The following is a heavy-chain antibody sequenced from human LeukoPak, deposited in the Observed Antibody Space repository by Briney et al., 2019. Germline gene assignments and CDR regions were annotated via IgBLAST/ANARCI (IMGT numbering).Heavy chain of an antibody. CDR2: IEQDGGEK. CDR3: ARVLRCDRSGNYYYGMDV. V-gene: IGHV3-7*01. Sequence: QTGGSLRLSCAASGFTFSNYWMSWVRQAPGKGLEWVANIEQDGGEKYYVDSVKGRFTISRDNAKNSLYLQMNSLRAEDTAVYYCARVLRCDRSGNYYYGMDVWGQGTTVTVSS. J-gene: IGHJ6*02. D-gene: IGHD3-22*01. CDR1: GFTFSNYW.